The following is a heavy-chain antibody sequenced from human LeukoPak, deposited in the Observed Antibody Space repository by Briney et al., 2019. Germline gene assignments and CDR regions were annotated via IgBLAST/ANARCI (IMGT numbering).Heavy chain of an antibody. D-gene: IGHD6-19*01. V-gene: IGHV5-51*01. CDR2: IYPGDSDT. CDR1: GYIFTNYW. Sequence: GESLKIPCKGSGYIFTNYWIGWVRQVPGKGLEWMGIIYPGDSDTRYSPSFQGQVTISADKSISTAYLQWSSLKASDTAIYYCAKRVGGCIDYWGQGTLVTVSS. J-gene: IGHJ4*02. CDR3: AKRVGGCIDY.